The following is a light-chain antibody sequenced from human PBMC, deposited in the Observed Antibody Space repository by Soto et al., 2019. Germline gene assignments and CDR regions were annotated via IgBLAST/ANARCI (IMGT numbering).Light chain of an antibody. CDR3: SSYTRSATLGV. V-gene: IGLV2-14*01. Sequence: QPVLTQPASVSGSPGQSITISCTGTSTDVGGYNYVSWYQQHPGKAPKLMIYEVNNWPSGVSDRFSGSKSGNTASLTISGLQAEDEADYYCSSYTRSATLGVFGGGTKVTVL. J-gene: IGLJ3*02. CDR2: EVN. CDR1: STDVGGYNY.